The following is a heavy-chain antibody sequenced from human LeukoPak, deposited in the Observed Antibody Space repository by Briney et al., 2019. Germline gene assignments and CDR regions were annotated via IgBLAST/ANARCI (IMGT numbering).Heavy chain of an antibody. CDR2: ISCSSSTI. CDR1: GFTFSSNS. J-gene: IGHJ6*03. D-gene: IGHD2-15*01. V-gene: IGHV3-48*04. CDR3: ARSYCSGGTCYNYYYYYMDV. Sequence: GGSLRLSCAASGFTFSSNSMNWVRQAPGKGPEWVSYISCSSSTIYYADSVKGRFTISRDNAKNSLYLQMNSLRAEDTAVYYCARSYCSGGTCYNYYYYYMDVWGKGTTVTVSS.